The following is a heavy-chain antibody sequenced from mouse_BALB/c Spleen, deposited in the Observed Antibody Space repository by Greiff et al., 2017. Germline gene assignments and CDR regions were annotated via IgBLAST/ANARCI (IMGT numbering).Heavy chain of an antibody. CDR3: ARAGTYYCDV. CDR1: GYSITSGYS. Sequence: VQLKESGPDLVKPSQSLSLTCTVTGYSITSGYSWHWIRQFPGNKLEWMGFIHYSGSTNYNPSLKSRISITRDTSKKQFFLQLNSVKTEDTAKYDRARAGTYYCDVWGAGTTVTVSA. J-gene: IGHJ1*01. V-gene: IGHV3-1*02. D-gene: IGHD3-3*01. CDR2: IHYSGST.